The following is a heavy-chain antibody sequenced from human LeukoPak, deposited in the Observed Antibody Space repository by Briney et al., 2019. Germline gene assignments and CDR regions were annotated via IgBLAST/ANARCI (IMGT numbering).Heavy chain of an antibody. CDR2: IWYDGSNK. D-gene: IGHD5-12*01. CDR3: AREGDSRDGYNFDY. V-gene: IGHV3-33*01. Sequence: KPGRSLRLSCAASGFTFSSYGMHWVRQAPGKGLEWVAVIWYDGSNKYYADSVKGRFTISRDNSKNTLYLQMNSLRAEDTAVYYCAREGDSRDGYNFDYWGQGTLVTVSS. CDR1: GFTFSSYG. J-gene: IGHJ4*02.